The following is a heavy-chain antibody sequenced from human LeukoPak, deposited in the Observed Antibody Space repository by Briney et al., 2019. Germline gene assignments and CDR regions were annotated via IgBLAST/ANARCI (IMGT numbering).Heavy chain of an antibody. Sequence: GGSLRLSCAASGFTFSGFWMHWVRQAPGKGLVWVPRINIDGSSTTYADSVKGRFTISRDNAKNTLYLQMNSLRAEDTAVYYCARGRAAVAGYYMDVWGKGTTVTVSS. J-gene: IGHJ6*03. V-gene: IGHV3-74*01. CDR1: GFTFSGFW. CDR3: ARGRAAVAGYYMDV. D-gene: IGHD6-19*01. CDR2: INIDGSST.